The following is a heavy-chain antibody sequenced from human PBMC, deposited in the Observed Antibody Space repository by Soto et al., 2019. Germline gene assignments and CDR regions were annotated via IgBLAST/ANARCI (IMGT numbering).Heavy chain of an antibody. CDR3: ARVYYDILTGFYNDY. D-gene: IGHD3-9*01. V-gene: IGHV4-59*01. J-gene: IGHJ4*02. CDR2: IYYSGST. CDR1: EGSINRYY. Sequence: SDTCSVAEGSINRYYGTRIRKKPGKGLEWIGYIYYSGSTNYNPSLKSRVTVSVDTSKNQFSLKLSSVTAADTAVYYCARVYYDILTGFYNDYWCQG.